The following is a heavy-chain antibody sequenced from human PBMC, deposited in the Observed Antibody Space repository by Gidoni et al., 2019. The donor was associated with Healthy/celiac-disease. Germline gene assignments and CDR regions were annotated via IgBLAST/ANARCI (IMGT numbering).Heavy chain of an antibody. J-gene: IGHJ4*02. D-gene: IGHD1-1*01. CDR2: IYYSGST. CDR1: GGSISSYY. CDR3: ARQRNPPYFDY. V-gene: IGHV4-59*08. Sequence: QVQLQESGPGLVKPSETLSLTCPVPGGSISSYYWSWIRQPPGKGLEWIGYIYYSGSTNYNPSLKSRVTISVDTSKNQFSLKLSSVTAADTAVYYCARQRNPPYFDYWGQGTLVTVSS.